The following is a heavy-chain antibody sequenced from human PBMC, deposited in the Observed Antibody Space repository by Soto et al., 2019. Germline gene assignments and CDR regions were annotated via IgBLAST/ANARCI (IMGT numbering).Heavy chain of an antibody. CDR1: GFTFSSYG. D-gene: IGHD2-15*01. CDR2: IAYAGSNK. Sequence: QVQLVESGGGVVQPGRSLRLSCAASGFTFSSYGMHWVRQAPGKGLEWVAVIAYAGSNKYYADSVKGRFTISRDNSKNTLYLQMNSQRAEDTAVYYCAKAQYCSGGSCYYFDYWGQGTLVTVSS. V-gene: IGHV3-30*18. J-gene: IGHJ4*02. CDR3: AKAQYCSGGSCYYFDY.